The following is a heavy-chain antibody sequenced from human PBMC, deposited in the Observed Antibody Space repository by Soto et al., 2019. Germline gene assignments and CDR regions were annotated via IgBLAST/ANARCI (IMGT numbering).Heavy chain of an antibody. CDR1: GYTFTSYG. Sequence: GASVKVSCKASGYTFTSYGISWVRQAPGQGLEWMGWISAYNGNTNYAQKLQGRVTMTTDTSTSTAYMELRSLRSDDTAVYYCASDQSVSSWYRGDPNYYYGMDVWGQGTTVTVSS. J-gene: IGHJ6*02. V-gene: IGHV1-18*01. CDR3: ASDQSVSSWYRGDPNYYYGMDV. D-gene: IGHD6-13*01. CDR2: ISAYNGNT.